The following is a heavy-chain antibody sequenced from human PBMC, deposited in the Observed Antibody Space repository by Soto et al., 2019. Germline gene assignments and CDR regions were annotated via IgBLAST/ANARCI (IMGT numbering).Heavy chain of an antibody. J-gene: IGHJ4*02. CDR2: IRGSDFDAI. Sequence: EVQLVESGGNLVQPGGSLRLSCAASGFTFSPYSMNWVRQAPGKALEWIAYIRGSDFDAISYADSVKGRFTISRDNAKNSLYLQMNSLRADDTAVYLCARDSGWAFDYWGQGALVTVSS. CDR1: GFTFSPYS. CDR3: ARDSGWAFDY. V-gene: IGHV3-48*01. D-gene: IGHD3-16*01.